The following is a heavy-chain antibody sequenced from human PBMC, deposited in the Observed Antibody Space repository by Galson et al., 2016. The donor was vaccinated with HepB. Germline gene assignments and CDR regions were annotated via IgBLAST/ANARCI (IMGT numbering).Heavy chain of an antibody. V-gene: IGHV3-33*06. J-gene: IGHJ4*02. D-gene: IGHD3-16*01. Sequence: SLRLSCAASGFTFSSCAMHWVRQAPGKGLEWVAVIWYDATHYADFVKGRFTISRDNSKNTVYLYMSDLSAGDTAVYYCGKHGGFNYWGQGARVTVSS. CDR3: GKHGGFNY. CDR1: GFTFSSCA. CDR2: IWYDAT.